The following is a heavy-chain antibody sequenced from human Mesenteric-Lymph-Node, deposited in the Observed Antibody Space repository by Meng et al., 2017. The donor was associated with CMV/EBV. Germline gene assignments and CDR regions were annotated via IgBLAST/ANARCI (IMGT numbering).Heavy chain of an antibody. CDR2: INHSGST. D-gene: IGHD3-9*01. V-gene: IGHV4-34*01. CDR1: GGLFSGYY. J-gene: IGHJ4*02. Sequence: QVEVNQWGGGILKPLGNLSVTCAVYGGLFSGYYWNWIRQSPEKGLEWIGEINHSGSTTYNPSFTSRIIISVDTAKNQISLNMSSVTAADTAVYYCARGSSYDILTGYFDYWGQGALVTVSS. CDR3: ARGSSYDILTGYFDY.